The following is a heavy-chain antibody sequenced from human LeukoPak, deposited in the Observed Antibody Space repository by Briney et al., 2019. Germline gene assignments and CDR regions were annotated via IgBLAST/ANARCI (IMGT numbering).Heavy chain of an antibody. CDR3: AREGGYCSSTSCYPVDY. Sequence: ASVKVSCKASGGTFSSYAISWVRQAPGQGLEWMGGIIPIFGTANYAQKLQSRVTMTTDTSTSTAYMELRSLRFDDTAVYYCAREGGYCSSTSCYPVDYWGQGTLVTVSS. CDR1: GGTFSSYA. CDR2: IIPIFGTA. V-gene: IGHV1-69*05. J-gene: IGHJ4*02. D-gene: IGHD2-2*01.